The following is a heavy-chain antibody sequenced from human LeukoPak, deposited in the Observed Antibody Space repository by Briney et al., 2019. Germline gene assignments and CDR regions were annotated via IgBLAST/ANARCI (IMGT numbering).Heavy chain of an antibody. D-gene: IGHD6-6*01. CDR3: ARVGYSSSSRYYFDY. CDR1: GYSISSGYY. CDR2: IYHSGST. V-gene: IGHV4-38-2*02. Sequence: SETLSLTCTVSGYSISSGYYWGWIRQPPGKGLEWIGSIYHSGSTYYNPSLKSRVTISVDTSKNQFSLKLSSVTAADTAVYYCARVGYSSSSRYYFDYWGQGTLVTVSS. J-gene: IGHJ4*02.